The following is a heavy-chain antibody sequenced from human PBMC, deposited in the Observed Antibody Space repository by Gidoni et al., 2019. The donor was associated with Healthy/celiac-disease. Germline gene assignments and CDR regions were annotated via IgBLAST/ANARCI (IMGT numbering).Heavy chain of an antibody. V-gene: IGHV3-7*03. CDR3: ARAPYGDYEGSAFDI. D-gene: IGHD4-17*01. Sequence: VQLVESGGGLVQHGGPLRRSCPASGFTFGSYWLRWVRQAPGKGLEWVANINQDGREKYYVDSVKGRVTISRDNAKNSLYLQMNSLRAEDTAVYYCARAPYGDYEGSAFDIWGQGTMVTVSS. CDR1: GFTFGSYW. CDR2: INQDGREK. J-gene: IGHJ3*02.